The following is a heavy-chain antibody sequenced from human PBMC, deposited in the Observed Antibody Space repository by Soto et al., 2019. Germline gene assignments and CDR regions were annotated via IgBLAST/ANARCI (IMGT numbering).Heavy chain of an antibody. CDR2: ICPGDSDT. D-gene: IGHD2-15*01. V-gene: IGHV5-51*01. J-gene: IGHJ4*02. CDR1: GHSFTNDW. CDR3: ARRSPDSYYFDY. Sequence: EVQLVQSGAEVKKPGESLKISCKSSGHSFTNDWIGWVRQMPGKGLEWMGIICPGDSDTRYSPSFQGQVTISADKSISPAYLQWSSLKASDTAVYYCARRSPDSYYFDYWGQGTLVTVSS.